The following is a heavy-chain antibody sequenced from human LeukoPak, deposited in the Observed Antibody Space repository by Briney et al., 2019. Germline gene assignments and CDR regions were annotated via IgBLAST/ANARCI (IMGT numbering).Heavy chain of an antibody. CDR3: ARDVGANTDY. CDR1: GFTFSSYA. J-gene: IGHJ4*02. D-gene: IGHD1-26*01. Sequence: GGSLRLSCAASGFTFSSYAMSWVRQAPGKGLEWVSAIVGSGGRTYYADSVKGRFTVSRDNSKNTLYLQMNSLKTEDTAVYYCARDVGANTDYWGQGTLVTVSS. CDR2: IVGSGGRT. V-gene: IGHV3-23*01.